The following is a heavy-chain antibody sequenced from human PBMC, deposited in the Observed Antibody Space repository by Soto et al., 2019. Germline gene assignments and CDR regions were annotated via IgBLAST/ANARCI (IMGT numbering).Heavy chain of an antibody. CDR2: ISYDGSNE. CDR1: GFTFNNYA. V-gene: IGHV3-30-3*01. J-gene: IGHJ4*02. CDR3: ANSHNQTPRSWVVY. Sequence: PGGSLIVSCAASGFTFNNYAMHWVRQAPGKGLEWVAVISYDGSNEYYADSVKGRFTISRDNSKNTLYLQMISLRPEDTAVYYCANSHNQTPRSWVVYWGRGTLVPVSS. D-gene: IGHD2-15*01.